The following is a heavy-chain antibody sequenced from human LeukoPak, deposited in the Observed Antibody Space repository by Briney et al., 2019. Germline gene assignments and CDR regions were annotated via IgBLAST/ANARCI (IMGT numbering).Heavy chain of an antibody. CDR3: ARTGGRDGYGFDY. CDR2: VRYDGSNK. V-gene: IGHV3-33*08. Sequence: PGASLRLSCVASGFTFRDYSMAWVRQTPGKGLEWVAAVRYDGSNKYYADSVKGRLTISRDNSKNTLYLQMNSLRAEDTAVYYCARTGGRDGYGFDYWGQGTLVTVSP. CDR1: GFTFRDYS. D-gene: IGHD5-24*01. J-gene: IGHJ4*02.